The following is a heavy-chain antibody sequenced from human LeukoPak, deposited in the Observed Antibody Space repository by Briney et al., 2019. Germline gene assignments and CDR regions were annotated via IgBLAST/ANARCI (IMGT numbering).Heavy chain of an antibody. CDR3: AKGGLGSGWLFDY. Sequence: GGSLRLSCAASGFTFSTYAMSWVRQAPGKGLEWVSTISGNGGSTYYADSVKGRFSISRDNSKNTLYLQMNSLRAEDTAVYYCAKGGLGSGWLFDYWGQGTLATVSS. CDR2: ISGNGGST. V-gene: IGHV3-23*01. J-gene: IGHJ4*02. CDR1: GFTFSTYA. D-gene: IGHD6-19*01.